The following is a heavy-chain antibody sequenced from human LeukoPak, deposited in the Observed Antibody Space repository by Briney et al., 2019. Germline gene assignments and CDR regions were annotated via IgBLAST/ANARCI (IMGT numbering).Heavy chain of an antibody. CDR3: ARVDCSRASCWDYYYTMDV. CDR2: IWYDGSNK. Sequence: GRSLRLSCAASGFXFSSHDMHWVRQAPGKGLEWVAVIWYDGSNKYFADSVKGRFTISRDNSKNTLYLQMSSLRAEDTAMYYCARVDCSRASCWDYYYTMDVWGQGITVTVSS. D-gene: IGHD2-2*01. CDR1: GFXFSSHD. V-gene: IGHV3-33*01. J-gene: IGHJ6*02.